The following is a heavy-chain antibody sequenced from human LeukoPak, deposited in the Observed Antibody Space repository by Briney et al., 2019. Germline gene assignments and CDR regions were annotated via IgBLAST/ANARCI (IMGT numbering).Heavy chain of an antibody. V-gene: IGHV4-59*01. CDR2: IYYSGST. CDR1: GGSISSYY. D-gene: IGHD5-24*01. CDR3: ARAVEMATIWHDY. J-gene: IGHJ4*02. Sequence: SETLFLTCTVSGGSISSYYWSWIRQPPGKGLEWIGYIYYSGSTNYNPSLKSRVTISVDTSKNQFSLKLSSVTAADTAVYYCARAVEMATIWHDYWGQGTLVTVSS.